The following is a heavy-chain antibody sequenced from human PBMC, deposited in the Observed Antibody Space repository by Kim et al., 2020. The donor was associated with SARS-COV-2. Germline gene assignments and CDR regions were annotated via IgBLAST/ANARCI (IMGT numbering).Heavy chain of an antibody. CDR1: GYTFTSHW. CDR2: IYPPDSDT. J-gene: IGHJ3*01. Sequence: GESLKISCRASGYTFTSHWIGWVRQVPGKGLEWMGIIYPPDSDTRYRPSVQGQVTISVDKAINTAYSQWNSLQASDISIYYCARRGKDASHYTFDLWCQG. CDR3: ARRGKDASHYTFDL. V-gene: IGHV5-51*01. D-gene: IGHD3-10*01.